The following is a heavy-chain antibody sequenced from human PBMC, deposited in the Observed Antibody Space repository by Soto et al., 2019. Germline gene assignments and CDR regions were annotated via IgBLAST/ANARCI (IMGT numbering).Heavy chain of an antibody. J-gene: IGHJ4*02. D-gene: IGHD3-22*01. V-gene: IGHV3-30*18. CDR2: ISDDGSNK. CDR1: GFTFSSYG. CDR3: AKEWVYDTSGWSFDY. Sequence: QVQLVESGGGVVQPGRSLRLSCAASGFTFSSYGMHWVRQAPGKGLEWVAVISDDGSNKYYADSLKGRFTISRDNSKNTLYLQMNSLRAEDTAVYYCAKEWVYDTSGWSFDYWGQGTLATVSS.